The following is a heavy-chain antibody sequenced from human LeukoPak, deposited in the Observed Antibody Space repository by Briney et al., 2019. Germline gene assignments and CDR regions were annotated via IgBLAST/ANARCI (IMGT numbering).Heavy chain of an antibody. J-gene: IGHJ4*02. V-gene: IGHV3-11*06. CDR2: ISRSSSYT. CDR3: ARGGSGRALVNF. CDR1: GFTFSDYY. D-gene: IGHD3-10*01. Sequence: GGSLRLSCAASGFTFSDYYMSWIRQAPGKGLEWVSYISRSSSYTNYADSVKGRFTISRDNAKNPLYLQMNSLRAEDTAVYYCARGGSGRALVNFWGQGTLVTVSS.